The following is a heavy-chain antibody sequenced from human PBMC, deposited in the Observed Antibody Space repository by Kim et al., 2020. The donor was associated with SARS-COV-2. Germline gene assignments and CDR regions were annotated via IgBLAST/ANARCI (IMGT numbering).Heavy chain of an antibody. D-gene: IGHD3-10*01. V-gene: IGHV3-9*01. CDR2: ISWNSGSI. J-gene: IGHJ6*02. CDR1: GFTFDDYA. Sequence: GGSLRLSCAASGFTFDDYAMHWVRQAPGKGLEWVSGISWNSGSIGYADSVKGRFTISRDNAKNSLYLQMNSLRAEDTALYYCAKANYGSGSYGGVYYYYGMDVWGQGTTVTVSS. CDR3: AKANYGSGSYGGVYYYYGMDV.